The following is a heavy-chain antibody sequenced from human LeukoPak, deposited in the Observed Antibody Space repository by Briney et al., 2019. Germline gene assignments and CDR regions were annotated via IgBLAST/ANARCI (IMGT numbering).Heavy chain of an antibody. J-gene: IGHJ4*02. Sequence: GGSLRLSCAASGFTFSSYAMSWVRQAPGKGLEWLTDIWYDGSNKYYTDSVKGRFTISRDNSKNTLYLQMSSLRAEDTAVYYCARDSNSYGSGATIDYWGQGTLVTVSS. CDR3: ARDSNSYGSGATIDY. V-gene: IGHV3-33*08. D-gene: IGHD3-10*01. CDR1: GFTFSSYA. CDR2: IWYDGSNK.